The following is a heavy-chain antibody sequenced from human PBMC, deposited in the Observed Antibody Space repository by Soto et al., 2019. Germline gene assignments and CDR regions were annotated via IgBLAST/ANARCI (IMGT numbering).Heavy chain of an antibody. Sequence: SETLSLTSTISGGSISSYKCRWIRQFPGKGLEWIAYMYSSGSSDYNPSLKGRVTISMDTSKNQYYLKLNFSPAADTAVYSCARELSAFEYWGQGVLVTVSS. CDR1: GGSISSYK. CDR2: MYSSGSS. CDR3: ARELSAFEY. J-gene: IGHJ4*02. V-gene: IGHV4-59*01.